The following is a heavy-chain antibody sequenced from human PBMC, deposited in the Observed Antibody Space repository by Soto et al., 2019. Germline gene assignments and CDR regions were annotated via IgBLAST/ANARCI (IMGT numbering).Heavy chain of an antibody. V-gene: IGHV1-69*13. J-gene: IGHJ6*02. Sequence: SVKVSCKASGVTFSSYAISWVRQAPLQGLEWMGGIIPIFGTANYAQKFQGRVTITADESTSTAYMELSSLRSEDTAVYYCASRGSGYDYYYYYGMDVWGQGTTVTVSS. CDR3: ASRGSGYDYYYYYGMDV. D-gene: IGHD5-12*01. CDR1: GVTFSSYA. CDR2: IIPIFGTA.